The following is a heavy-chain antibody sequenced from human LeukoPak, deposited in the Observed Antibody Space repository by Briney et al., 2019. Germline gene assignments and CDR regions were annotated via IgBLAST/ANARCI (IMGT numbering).Heavy chain of an antibody. CDR3: ARETLGGIGYNAFDI. J-gene: IGHJ3*02. V-gene: IGHV1-2*02. D-gene: IGHD3-16*01. CDR2: INPNSGGT. Sequence: GASVKVSCKASGYTFTGYYMHWVRQAPGQGLEWMGWINPNSGGTNYAQKFQGRVTLTRDTSISTAYMELSRLRSDDTAVYYCARETLGGIGYNAFDIWGQGTMVTVSS. CDR1: GYTFTGYY.